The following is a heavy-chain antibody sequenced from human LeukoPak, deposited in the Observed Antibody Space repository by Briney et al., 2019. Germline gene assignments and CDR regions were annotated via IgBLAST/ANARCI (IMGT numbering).Heavy chain of an antibody. Sequence: PSETLSLTCTVSGGSVSSGSYYWSSTRQPPGKGLEWFGYIYYSGSTNYNPSLKSRVTISVDTSKNQFSLKLSSVTAADTAVYYCARENVAGTDGSYWYFDLWGRGNLVTVSS. CDR3: ARENVAGTDGSYWYFDL. J-gene: IGHJ2*01. CDR1: GGSVSSGSYY. V-gene: IGHV4-61*01. D-gene: IGHD6-19*01. CDR2: IYYSGST.